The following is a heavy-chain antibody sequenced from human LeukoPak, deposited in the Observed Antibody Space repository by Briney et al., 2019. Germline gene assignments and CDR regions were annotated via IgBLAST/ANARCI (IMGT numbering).Heavy chain of an antibody. CDR2: ISPTGSTT. CDR3: ARDRAIQYYYDSKETYYFDY. Sequence: GGSLRLSGTASGFSFSGHWMHWARQLPGKGLVWVSRISPTGSTTSYADSVKGRFTVSRDNAKNSLYLQMNSLRAEDTAVYYCARDRAIQYYYDSKETYYFDYWGQGTLVTVSS. CDR1: GFSFSGHW. J-gene: IGHJ4*02. V-gene: IGHV3-74*01. D-gene: IGHD3-22*01.